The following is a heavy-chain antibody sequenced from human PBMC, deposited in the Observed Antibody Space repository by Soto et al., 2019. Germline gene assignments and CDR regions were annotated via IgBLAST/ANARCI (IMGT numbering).Heavy chain of an antibody. J-gene: IGHJ4*02. D-gene: IGHD2-2*01. CDR1: GFTFNSYA. CDR2: ISGSGGST. V-gene: IGHV3-23*01. CDR3: AKLRCISTSCSSDY. Sequence: GGSLRLSCAASGFTFNSYAMSWVRQAPGKGLEWVSAISGSGGSTYYADSVKGRFTISRDNSKNTLYLQMNSLRAEDTAVFYCAKLRCISTSCSSDYWGQGTLVTVSS.